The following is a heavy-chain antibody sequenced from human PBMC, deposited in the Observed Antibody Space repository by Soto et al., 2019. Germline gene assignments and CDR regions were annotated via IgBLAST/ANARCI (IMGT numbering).Heavy chain of an antibody. J-gene: IGHJ4*02. V-gene: IGHV3-23*01. CDR2: ISGSDGKT. D-gene: IGHD3-3*01. CDR3: ARWSYLDY. CDR1: GFSFGSYA. Sequence: PGGSLRLCCAASGFSFGSYALSWVRQAPGKGLEWVSTISGSDGKTFYADSVKGRFSISRDTSQNTLYLQMNGLRADDTAIYYCARWSYLDYWGQGTRVTVSS.